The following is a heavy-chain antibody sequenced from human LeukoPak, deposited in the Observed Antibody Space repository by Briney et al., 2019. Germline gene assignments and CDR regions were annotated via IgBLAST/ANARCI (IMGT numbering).Heavy chain of an antibody. J-gene: IGHJ4*02. CDR2: INSDGSST. D-gene: IGHD5-18*01. CDR3: ARGGGYSYGPVGY. V-gene: IGHV3-74*01. Sequence: GGSLRLSCAASGFTFSSYWMHWVRQAPGKGLVWVSRINSDGSSTSYADSVKGRFTLSRDNAKNTLYLQMNSLRAEDTAVYYCARGGGYSYGPVGYWGQGTLVTVSS. CDR1: GFTFSSYW.